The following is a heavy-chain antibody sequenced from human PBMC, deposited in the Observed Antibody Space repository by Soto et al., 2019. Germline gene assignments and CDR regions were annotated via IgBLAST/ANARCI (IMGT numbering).Heavy chain of an antibody. V-gene: IGHV4-4*07. J-gene: IGHJ5*02. D-gene: IGHD3-3*01. Sequence: SETLSLTCTVSGGSISGYYWTWIRQAAGKGLEWIGRIYSSGTTKYNPSLKSRVTMSLDTSRNQFSLRLSSVTATDTAVYYCARGQRFSDWFDPWGPGTLVTVSS. CDR1: GGSISGYY. CDR3: ARGQRFSDWFDP. CDR2: IYSSGTT.